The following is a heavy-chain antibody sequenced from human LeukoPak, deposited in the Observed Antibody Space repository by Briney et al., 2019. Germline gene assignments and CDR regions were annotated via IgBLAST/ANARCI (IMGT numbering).Heavy chain of an antibody. D-gene: IGHD4-17*01. J-gene: IGHJ4*02. V-gene: IGHV1-3*01. Sequence: ASVKVSCKASGYTFTSYAIHWVRQAPGQSPEWMGWINVGNGNTKYSQKFQGRVTITRDTSASTAYIELSSLRSEDTAVYYCARLTVTPYYFDYWGQGTLVTVSS. CDR1: GYTFTSYA. CDR2: INVGNGNT. CDR3: ARLTVTPYYFDY.